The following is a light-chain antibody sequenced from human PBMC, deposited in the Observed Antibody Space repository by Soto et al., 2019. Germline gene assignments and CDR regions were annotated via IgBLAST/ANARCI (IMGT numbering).Light chain of an antibody. CDR2: GAS. Sequence: EIVMTQSPVTLSVTPEERATLSCRASHHVATNLAWYQQKPGQAPRLLIYGASTRATGISARFSGSGSGTEFTLTISSLQSDDFAVYYCQQFTARPPWTFGQGTKV. J-gene: IGKJ1*01. CDR1: HHVATN. CDR3: QQFTARPPWT. V-gene: IGKV3-15*01.